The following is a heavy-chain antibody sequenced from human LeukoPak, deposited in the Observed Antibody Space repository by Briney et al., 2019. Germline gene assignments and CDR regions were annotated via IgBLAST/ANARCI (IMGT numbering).Heavy chain of an antibody. J-gene: IGHJ4*02. CDR2: IDRSGST. V-gene: IGHV4-34*01. Sequence: SETLSLTCAVNGGSISSYSWTWIRQPPGKGLEWIGEIDRSGSTNYNPSLKSRLTISVDTSKNQFSLKLTSVTAADTAVYYGARASATGLAYWGQGTLVTVSS. D-gene: IGHD1-1*01. CDR1: GGSISSYS. CDR3: ARASATGLAY.